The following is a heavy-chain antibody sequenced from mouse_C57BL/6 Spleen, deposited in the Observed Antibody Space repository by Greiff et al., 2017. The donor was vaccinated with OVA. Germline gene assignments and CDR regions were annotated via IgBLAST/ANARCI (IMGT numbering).Heavy chain of an antibody. D-gene: IGHD4-1*01. Sequence: QVQLQQSGPELVKPGASVKISCKASGYAFSSSWMNWVKQRPGKGLEWIGRIYPGDGDTNYNGKFKGKATLTADKSSSTAYMQLSSLTSEDSAVYFCARWGGTYDFDYWGQGTTLTVSS. J-gene: IGHJ2*01. CDR3: ARWGGTYDFDY. V-gene: IGHV1-82*01. CDR2: IYPGDGDT. CDR1: GYAFSSSW.